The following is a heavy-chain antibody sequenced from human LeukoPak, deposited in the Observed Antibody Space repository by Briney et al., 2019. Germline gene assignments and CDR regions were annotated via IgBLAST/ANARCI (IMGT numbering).Heavy chain of an antibody. D-gene: IGHD3-10*01. CDR3: ARAYYGSSGFDY. V-gene: IGHV5-51*01. CDR1: GYNFTSYW. J-gene: IGHJ4*02. CDR2: MHPGDSDT. Sequence: GESLKISCKGSGYNFTSYWIGWVRQMPGKGPEWMGIMHPGDSDTRYSPSFQGQVTISADKSITTAYLQWSSLKASDTAMYYCARAYYGSSGFDYWGQGTLVTVSS.